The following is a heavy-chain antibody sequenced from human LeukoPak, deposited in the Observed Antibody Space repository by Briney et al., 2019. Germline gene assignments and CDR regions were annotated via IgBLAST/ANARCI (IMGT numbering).Heavy chain of an antibody. Sequence: GGSLRLSCAASGFTFSSYAIHWVRQAPGKGLEWVAVISYDGSHEYYGDSVKGRFTISRDNSENTLYLQMNSLRAEDTAVYYCARGSVVGGRDAFDIWGQGTMVTVSS. D-gene: IGHD1-26*01. J-gene: IGHJ3*02. CDR3: ARGSVVGGRDAFDI. V-gene: IGHV3-30-3*01. CDR2: ISYDGSHE. CDR1: GFTFSSYA.